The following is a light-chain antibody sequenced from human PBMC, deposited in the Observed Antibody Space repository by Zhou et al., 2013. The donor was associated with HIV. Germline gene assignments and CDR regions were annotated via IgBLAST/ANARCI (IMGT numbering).Light chain of an antibody. CDR2: GAS. CDR1: QSIRSNY. J-gene: IGKJ1*01. V-gene: IGKV3-20*01. Sequence: EIVLTQSPGTLSLSPGERATLSCRGSQSIRSNYFAWYQQKPGQAPRLLIYGASSRAADIPDRFSGSGSGTDFTLTISRLEPEDFAVYYCQQYVVRTNRGPFGQGDQGGNQT. CDR3: QQYVVRTNRGP.